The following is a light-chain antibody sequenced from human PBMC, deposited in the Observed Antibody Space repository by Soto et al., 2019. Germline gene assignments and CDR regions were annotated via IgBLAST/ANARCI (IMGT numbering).Light chain of an antibody. CDR3: QQYGSSPLT. J-gene: IGKJ3*01. CDR1: QTISRNY. Sequence: IVLTHSPCTLSLSPLERVTLSCRSSQTISRNYLAWYQQKPGLAPRLIMYHGSRRAAGTPDRFSGSGSGTDFTLTISSLEPEDFAVYYCQQYGSSPLTFGPGTKVDIK. CDR2: HGS. V-gene: IGKV3-20*01.